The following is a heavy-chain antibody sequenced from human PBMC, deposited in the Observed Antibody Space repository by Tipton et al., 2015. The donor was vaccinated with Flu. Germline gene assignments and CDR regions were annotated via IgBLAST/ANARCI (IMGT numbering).Heavy chain of an antibody. Sequence: QLVQSGAEVKKPGSSVKVSCKASGFSFSSYAISWVRQAPGQGLEWVGRIIPISATTDYSQRFQDRVTVTADESTGTAYMELNSLRSEYTAVYYCARDTYSPGYGSPLYFDFWGPGTLVSVSA. J-gene: IGHJ4*02. V-gene: IGHV1-69*15. CDR3: ARDTYSPGYGSPLYFDF. CDR2: IIPISATT. D-gene: IGHD5-18*01. CDR1: GFSFSSYA.